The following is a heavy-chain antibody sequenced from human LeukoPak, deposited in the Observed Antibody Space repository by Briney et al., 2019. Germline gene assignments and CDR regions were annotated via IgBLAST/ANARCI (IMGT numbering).Heavy chain of an antibody. CDR2: INPNSGGT. J-gene: IGHJ4*02. Sequence: ASVKVSCKASGYTFTGYYMHWVRQAPGQGLEWMGWINPNSGGTNYAQKFQGRVTMTRDTSISTAYMELSRLRSDDTAVYYCARDYNIVVVVAAAYHFDYWGQGTLVTVSS. V-gene: IGHV1-2*02. CDR1: GYTFTGYY. D-gene: IGHD2-15*01. CDR3: ARDYNIVVVVAAAYHFDY.